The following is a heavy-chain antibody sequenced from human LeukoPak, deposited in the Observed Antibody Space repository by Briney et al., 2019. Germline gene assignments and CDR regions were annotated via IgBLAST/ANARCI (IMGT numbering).Heavy chain of an antibody. CDR2: INPSTGGT. Sequence: GASVKVSCKASGYTFIGYYMHWGRQAPGQGLEWMGRINPSTGGTNSAQKFQGRVTMTMDTSISTAYMELSRLTSDDTAIYYCARGQPYGDYNYFDPWGQGTLVTVSS. V-gene: IGHV1-2*06. CDR3: ARGQPYGDYNYFDP. CDR1: GYTFIGYY. J-gene: IGHJ5*02. D-gene: IGHD4-17*01.